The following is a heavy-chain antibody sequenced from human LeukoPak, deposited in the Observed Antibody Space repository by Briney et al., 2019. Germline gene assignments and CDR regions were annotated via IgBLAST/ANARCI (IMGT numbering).Heavy chain of an antibody. J-gene: IGHJ2*01. CDR3: AVTFFGVVIPNWYFDL. V-gene: IGHV4-30-4*08. CDR2: MYYSGNN. D-gene: IGHD3-3*01. Sequence: SETLSLTCTVSGASISSGDINWGGLRQAPGKGLGWIVYMYYSGNNYYNPSLKSRLTISIDTSKNQFSLNLSSVTAADTAVYYCAVTFFGVVIPNWYFDLWGRGTLVTVSS. CDR1: GASISSGDIN.